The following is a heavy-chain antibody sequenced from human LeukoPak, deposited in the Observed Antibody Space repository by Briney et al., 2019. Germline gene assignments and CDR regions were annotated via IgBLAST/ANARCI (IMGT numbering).Heavy chain of an antibody. CDR1: GFTFSNAW. Sequence: GGSLRLSCAASGFTFSNAWMSWVRQAPGKGLEWVGRIKSKTDGRTTDYAAPVKGRFTISRDDSKNTLYLQTNSLKTEDTAVYYCTTGTSSSSSFLYYYYYMDVWGKGSTVTVSS. CDR3: TTGTSSSSSFLYYYYYMDV. V-gene: IGHV3-15*01. J-gene: IGHJ6*03. CDR2: IKSKTDGRTT. D-gene: IGHD6-6*01.